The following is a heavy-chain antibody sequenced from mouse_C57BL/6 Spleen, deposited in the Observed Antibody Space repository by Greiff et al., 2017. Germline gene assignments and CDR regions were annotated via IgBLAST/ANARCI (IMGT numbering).Heavy chain of an antibody. D-gene: IGHD5-5*01. Sequence: EVQGVESGEGLVKPGGSLKFSCAASGFTFSSYAMSWVRQTPEKRLEWVAYISSGGDYIYYADTVKGRFTISRDNARNTLYLQRSSLKSEDTALYYCRGDDYLYYAMDYWGQGTSVTVSS. J-gene: IGHJ4*01. CDR1: GFTFSSYA. CDR3: RGDDYLYYAMDY. V-gene: IGHV5-9-1*02. CDR2: ISSGGDYI.